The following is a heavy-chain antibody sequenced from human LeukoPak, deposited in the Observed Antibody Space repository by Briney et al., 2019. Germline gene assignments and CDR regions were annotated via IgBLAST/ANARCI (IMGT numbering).Heavy chain of an antibody. CDR1: GFTFSSYE. CDR2: ISSSGSII. J-gene: IGHJ4*02. Sequence: GGSLRLSCAASGFTFSSYEMNWVRQAPGKGLEWVSYISSSGSIIYYADSVKGRFIISRDNAKNSLYLQMNSLRAEDTAVYYCTRDRYYYDSSGHPYYFDYWGQGTLVTVSS. V-gene: IGHV3-48*03. CDR3: TRDRYYYDSSGHPYYFDY. D-gene: IGHD3-22*01.